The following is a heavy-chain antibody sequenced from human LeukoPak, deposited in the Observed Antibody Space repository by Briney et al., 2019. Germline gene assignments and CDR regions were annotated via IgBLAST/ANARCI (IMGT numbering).Heavy chain of an antibody. Sequence: TSETLSLTCTVSGGSISGYSWSWIRQPPGKGLECIGYIYYSGSTNYNPSLKSRVTMSVDTSKNQFSLSLSSVTAADTAVYYCARAKLGNWFDPWGQGTLVTVSS. D-gene: IGHD7-27*01. V-gene: IGHV4-59*01. J-gene: IGHJ5*02. CDR1: GGSISGYS. CDR2: IYYSGST. CDR3: ARAKLGNWFDP.